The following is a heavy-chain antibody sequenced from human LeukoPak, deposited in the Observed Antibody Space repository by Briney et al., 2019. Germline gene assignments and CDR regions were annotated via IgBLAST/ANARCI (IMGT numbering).Heavy chain of an antibody. J-gene: IGHJ4*02. CDR2: ISSSSSTI. CDR1: GFTFSSYA. CDR3: ARVKVRAARPNDY. Sequence: PGGSLRLACAASGFTFSSYAMSWVRQAPGKGLEWVSYISSSSSTIYYADSVKGRFTISRDNAKNSLYLQMNSLRAEDTAVYYCARVKVRAARPNDYWGQGTLVTVSS. D-gene: IGHD6-6*01. V-gene: IGHV3-48*01.